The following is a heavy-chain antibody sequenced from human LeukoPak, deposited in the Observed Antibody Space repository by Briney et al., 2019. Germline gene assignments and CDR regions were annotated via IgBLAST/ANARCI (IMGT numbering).Heavy chain of an antibody. V-gene: IGHV3-15*01. J-gene: IGHJ4*02. CDR3: STMSAIFGVVIPDC. CDR2: IKSKTNGGTT. CDR1: GFVFSDAW. Sequence: GGSLRLSCAVSGFVFSDAWMSWVRQAPGKGLEWVGRIKSKTNGGTTDYAAPVKGRFSISRDDSKNTLFLQMYSLRTEDTGVYYCSTMSAIFGVVIPDCWGQGTLVSVSP. D-gene: IGHD3-3*01.